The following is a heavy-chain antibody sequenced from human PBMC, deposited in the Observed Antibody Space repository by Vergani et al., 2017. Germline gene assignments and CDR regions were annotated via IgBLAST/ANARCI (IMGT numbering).Heavy chain of an antibody. Sequence: QVQLVQSGAEVKKPGSSVKVSCKASGGTFSTYVFTWVRQAPGQGLKWMGRLIPIFVTTNYAQNFQGIVTVTADESTSTAYMELCSLRAGDTAMYYCASVRRYCSGGGFYLDYWSQGFLISVSS. V-gene: IGHV1-69*13. CDR3: ASVRRYCSGGGFYLDY. D-gene: IGHD2-15*01. CDR1: GGTFSTYV. J-gene: IGHJ4*02. CDR2: LIPIFVTT.